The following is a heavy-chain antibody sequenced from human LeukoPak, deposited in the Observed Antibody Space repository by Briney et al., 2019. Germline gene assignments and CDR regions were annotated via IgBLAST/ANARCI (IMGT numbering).Heavy chain of an antibody. D-gene: IGHD5-18*01. CDR2: ISGSGGNT. V-gene: IGHV3-23*01. CDR1: VFTFSSYA. J-gene: IGHJ4*02. CDR3: AKKRGMQLWQYYFDY. Sequence: GGSLRLSCAASVFTFSSYAMSWVRRAPGKGLEWVSAISGSGGNTYYADSVKGRFTISRDNSKNTLYLQMNSLRAEDTAIYYCAKKRGMQLWQYYFDYWGQGTLVTVSS.